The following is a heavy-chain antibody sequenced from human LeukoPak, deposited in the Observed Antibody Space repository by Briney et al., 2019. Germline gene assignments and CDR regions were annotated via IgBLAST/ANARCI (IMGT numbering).Heavy chain of an antibody. CDR3: ARHWNPIAVTDTGGPYYFDN. V-gene: IGHV4-4*02. Sequence: SETLSLTCAVSGGSLSTTSWWVWLRQPPGKGLEWIGEVYHSGGGNKNYNPSLESRVNISVDPSKNQFSLNLSSVTTADTAVYYCARHWNPIAVTDTGGPYYFDNWGQGTLVTVSS. CDR1: GGSLSTTSW. D-gene: IGHD6-19*01. J-gene: IGHJ4*02. CDR2: VYHSGGGNK.